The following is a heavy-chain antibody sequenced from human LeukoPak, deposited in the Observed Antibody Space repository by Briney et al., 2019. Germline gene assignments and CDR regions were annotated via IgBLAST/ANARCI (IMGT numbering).Heavy chain of an antibody. CDR1: GGTFSSYA. Sequence: SVKVSCKASGGTFSSYAISWVRQAPGQGLEWMGGIIPIFGTANYAQKFQGRVTITTDESTSTAYMELSSLRSEDTAVYYCARGRRHIAAGGTGPLHYYYYYMDVWGKGTTVTVSS. CDR2: IIPIFGTA. J-gene: IGHJ6*03. D-gene: IGHD6-13*01. V-gene: IGHV1-69*05. CDR3: ARGRRHIAAGGTGPLHYYYYYMDV.